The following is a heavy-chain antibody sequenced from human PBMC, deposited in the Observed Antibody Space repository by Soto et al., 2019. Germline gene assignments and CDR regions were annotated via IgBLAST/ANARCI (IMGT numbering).Heavy chain of an antibody. CDR1: GFTFSSYW. Sequence: GGSLRLSCAASGFTFSSYWMSWVRQAPGKGLEWVANIKQDGSEKYYVDSVKGRFTISRDNAKNSLYLQMNSLRAEDTAVYYCARELYYAFCSGPARYFDYWGQGTLVTVSS. CDR3: ARELYYAFCSGPARYFDY. V-gene: IGHV3-7*03. CDR2: IKQDGSEK. D-gene: IGHD3-3*01. J-gene: IGHJ4*02.